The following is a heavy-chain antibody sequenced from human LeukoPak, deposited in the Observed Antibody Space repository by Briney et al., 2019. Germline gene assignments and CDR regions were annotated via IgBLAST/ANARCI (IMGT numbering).Heavy chain of an antibody. CDR2: INQDGSEE. V-gene: IGHV3-7*01. D-gene: IGHD5-12*01. CDR3: VRDGGVSGYDLLDY. Sequence: GGSLRLSCAASGFTFSNYWMTWVRQAPGKGLEWVAHINQDGSEEHYMDSVKARFTISRDNAKNSLSLQMNSLRAEDTAVYYCVRDGGVSGYDLLDYWGQGTVVTVSS. CDR1: GFTFSNYW. J-gene: IGHJ4*02.